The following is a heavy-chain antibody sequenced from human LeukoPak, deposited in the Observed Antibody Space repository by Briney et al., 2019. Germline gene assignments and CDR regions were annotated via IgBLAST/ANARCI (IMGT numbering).Heavy chain of an antibody. Sequence: GGSLRLSCAASGFTFSSYAMSWVRQAPGKGLEWVSTISGSGGSTYYADSVKGRFTISRDNSKNTLYLQMNSLRAEEMAVYYCAKDGSYSSSWGDYFDYWGQGTLVTISS. CDR2: ISGSGGST. CDR3: AKDGSYSSSWGDYFDY. D-gene: IGHD6-6*01. J-gene: IGHJ4*02. CDR1: GFTFSSYA. V-gene: IGHV3-23*01.